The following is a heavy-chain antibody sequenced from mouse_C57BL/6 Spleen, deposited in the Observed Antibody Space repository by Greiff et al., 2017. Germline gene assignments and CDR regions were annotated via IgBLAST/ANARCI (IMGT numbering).Heavy chain of an antibody. V-gene: IGHV7-3*01. CDR2: IRNKANGYTT. D-gene: IGHD1-1*01. CDR1: GFTFTDYY. Sequence: EVKLVESGGGLVQPGGSLSLSCAASGFTFTDYYMSWVRQPPGKALEWLGFIRNKANGYTTEYSASVKGRFTISRDNSQSILYLQMNALRAEDSATDYCARSLSYYGSSFAYWGQGTLVTVSA. J-gene: IGHJ3*01. CDR3: ARSLSYYGSSFAY.